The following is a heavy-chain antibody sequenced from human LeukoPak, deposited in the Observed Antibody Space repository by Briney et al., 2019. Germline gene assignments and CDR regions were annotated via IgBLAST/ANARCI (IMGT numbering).Heavy chain of an antibody. CDR1: EYIFTDYY. Sequence: ASVKVSCKASEYIFTDYYIQWVRQAPGQGLEWLGWINPNSGGTNYAPKFQDRFTMTVDKSISTIYLELSRLTSDDTAIFYCAKSPDYSSPLLGFDYWGQGTLVTVSS. CDR2: INPNSGGT. CDR3: AKSPDYSSPLLGFDY. J-gene: IGHJ4*02. V-gene: IGHV1-2*02. D-gene: IGHD4-11*01.